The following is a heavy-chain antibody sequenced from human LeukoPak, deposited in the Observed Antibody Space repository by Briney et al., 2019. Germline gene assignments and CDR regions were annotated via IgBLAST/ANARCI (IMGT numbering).Heavy chain of an antibody. CDR1: EFTFTSYS. D-gene: IGHD3/OR15-3a*01. V-gene: IGHV3-23*01. J-gene: IGHJ4*02. CDR2: ISGSGGST. Sequence: GGSLRLSCAASEFTFTSYSMNWVRQAPGKGLEWVSAISGSGGSTYYADSVKGRFTISRDNTKNSLYLQMNSLRAEDTAVFYCARDQYDTWSRRGNFDSWGQGTLVIVSS. CDR3: ARDQYDTWSRRGNFDS.